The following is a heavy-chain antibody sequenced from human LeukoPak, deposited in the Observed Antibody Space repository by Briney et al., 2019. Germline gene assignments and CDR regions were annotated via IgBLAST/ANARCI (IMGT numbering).Heavy chain of an antibody. J-gene: IGHJ4*02. CDR2: IYHSGST. D-gene: IGHD5-12*01. V-gene: IGHV4-30-2*06. Sequence: PSQTLSLTCTVSGGSISSGGYYWSWIRQSPGKGLEWIGYIYHSGSTYYNPSLKSRVTISVDRSKNQFSLKLSSVTAADTAVYYCARGSSGYEVDYWGQGTLVTVSS. CDR1: GGSISSGGYY. CDR3: ARGSSGYEVDY.